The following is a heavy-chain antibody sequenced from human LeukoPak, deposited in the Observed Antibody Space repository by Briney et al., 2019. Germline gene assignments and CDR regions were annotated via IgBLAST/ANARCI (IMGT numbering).Heavy chain of an antibody. V-gene: IGHV3-9*01. D-gene: IGHD1-26*01. J-gene: IGHJ4*02. CDR1: GFTFDDYA. CDR3: AKEGGSSKSYYFDY. Sequence: GGSLRLSCAASGFTFDDYAMHWVRQAPGKGLEWVSGISWNSGSIGYADSVKGRFTISRDNAKNSLYLQMNSLRAEDTALYYCAKEGGSSKSYYFDYWGRGTLVTVSS. CDR2: ISWNSGSI.